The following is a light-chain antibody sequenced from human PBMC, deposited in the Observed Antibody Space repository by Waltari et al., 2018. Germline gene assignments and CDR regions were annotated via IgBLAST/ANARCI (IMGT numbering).Light chain of an antibody. CDR3: QQYANSPRT. V-gene: IGKV3-20*01. CDR2: AAS. CDR1: HSVSSNN. J-gene: IGKJ1*01. Sequence: EIVFTQSSGTFSLFPGDRATLSCRASHSVSSNNLAWYQQKPGQAPRLLIYAASSRATGITDRFSGSGSGTDFTLTISRVEPEDFAVYYCQQYANSPRTFGQGTKVEIK.